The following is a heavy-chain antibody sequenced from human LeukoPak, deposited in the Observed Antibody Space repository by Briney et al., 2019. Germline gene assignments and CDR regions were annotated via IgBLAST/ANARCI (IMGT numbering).Heavy chain of an antibody. CDR3: ARLRTQNSGLDY. D-gene: IGHD1-26*01. CDR2: ISYDGSNK. V-gene: IGHV3-30*03. J-gene: IGHJ4*02. CDR1: GFTFSSYG. Sequence: GRSLRLSCAASGFTFSSYGMHWVRQAPGKGLEWVAVISYDGSNKYYADSVKGRFTISRDNSKNTLYLQMNSLRAEDTAVYYCARLRTQNSGLDYWGQGTLVTVSS.